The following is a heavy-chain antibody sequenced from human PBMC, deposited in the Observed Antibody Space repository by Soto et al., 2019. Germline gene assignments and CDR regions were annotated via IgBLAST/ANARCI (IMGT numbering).Heavy chain of an antibody. CDR2: IYSGGST. J-gene: IGHJ4*02. D-gene: IGHD2-15*01. Sequence: GGSLRLSCAASGFTVSSNYMSWVRQAPGKGLEWVSVIYSGGSTYYADSVKGRFTISRDNSKNTLYLQMNSLRAEDTAVYYCARAPVYSMYCSGGSCSYYFDYWGQGTLVTVSS. V-gene: IGHV3-66*01. CDR3: ARAPVYSMYCSGGSCSYYFDY. CDR1: GFTVSSNY.